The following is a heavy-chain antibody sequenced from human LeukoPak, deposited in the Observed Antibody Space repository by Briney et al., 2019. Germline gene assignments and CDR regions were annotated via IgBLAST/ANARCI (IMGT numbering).Heavy chain of an antibody. CDR2: IYPGESDT. D-gene: IGHD6-19*01. J-gene: IGHJ4*02. CDR1: GYSFTNYW. CDR3: AIWQVTGTFL. V-gene: IGHV5-51*01. Sequence: GEALEISFKGSGYSFTNYWIVWVRPMPGKGGEWMGIIYPGESDTRYSPSFQGQVTISADKSISTAYLQWSSLKASDTAMYYCAIWQVTGTFLWGQGTLVTVSS.